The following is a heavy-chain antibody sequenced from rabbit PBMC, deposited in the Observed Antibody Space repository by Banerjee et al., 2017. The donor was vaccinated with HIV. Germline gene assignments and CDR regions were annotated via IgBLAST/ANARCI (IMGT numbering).Heavy chain of an antibody. CDR2: IDPIFGST. CDR3: ARGGGW. J-gene: IGHJ6*01. Sequence: QLKESGGGLVQPGGSLKLSCKASGFDFSSYYMSWVRQAPGKGLEWIGYIDPIFGSTYYASWVNGLFNITSPNAKNTLSLHQTIPTSAHAATCFGARGGGWWGPATFCTV. V-gene: IGHV1S7*01. D-gene: IGHD4-1*01. CDR1: GFDFSSYY.